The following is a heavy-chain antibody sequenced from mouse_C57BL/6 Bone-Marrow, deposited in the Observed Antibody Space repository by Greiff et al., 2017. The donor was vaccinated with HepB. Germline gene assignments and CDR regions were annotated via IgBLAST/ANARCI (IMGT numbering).Heavy chain of an antibody. V-gene: IGHV7-3*01. D-gene: IGHD1-1*01. J-gene: IGHJ4*01. CDR1: GFTFTDYY. Sequence: EVNLVESGGGLVQPGGSLSLSCAASGFTFTDYYMSWVRQPPGKALEWLGFIRNKANGYTTEYSASVKGRFTISRDNSQSILYLQMNALRAEDSATYYCARSHYYGSSYVRYAMDYWGQGTSVTVSS. CDR3: ARSHYYGSSYVRYAMDY. CDR2: IRNKANGYTT.